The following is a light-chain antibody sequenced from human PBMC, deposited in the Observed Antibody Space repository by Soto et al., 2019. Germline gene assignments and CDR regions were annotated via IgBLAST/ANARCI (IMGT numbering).Light chain of an antibody. CDR2: AAS. Sequence: DSRLTRSASFLASSLVDGFTITCRASQGIANYFAWYQQKPGKAPKLLIYAASTLQSGVPSRFSGSGSGTDFTLTISSLQPEDFAPYYCQQLNSYPLTFAGGTKVDIK. J-gene: IGKJ4*01. CDR3: QQLNSYPLT. CDR1: QGIANY. V-gene: IGKV1-9*01.